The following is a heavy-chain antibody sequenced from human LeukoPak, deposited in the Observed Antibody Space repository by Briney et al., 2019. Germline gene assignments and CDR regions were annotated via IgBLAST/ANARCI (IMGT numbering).Heavy chain of an antibody. CDR2: IYYSGST. Sequence: PSETLSLTCTVSGGSISSYYWSWIRQPPGKGLEWIGYIYYSGSTSYNPSLKSRVTISVDTSKNQFSLKLSSVTAADTAVYYCARLRPDIVVVPPGAYMDVWGKGTKVTVSS. J-gene: IGHJ6*03. CDR3: ARLRPDIVVVPPGAYMDV. D-gene: IGHD2-2*01. V-gene: IGHV4-59*01. CDR1: GGSISSYY.